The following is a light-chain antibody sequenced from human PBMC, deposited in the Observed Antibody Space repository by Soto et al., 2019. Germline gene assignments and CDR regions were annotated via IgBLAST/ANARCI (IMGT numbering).Light chain of an antibody. CDR3: QQYSTYWT. V-gene: IGKV1-5*03. CDR1: QSISYW. CDR2: KAS. J-gene: IGKJ1*01. Sequence: EIEMLQAPPTLSTSDRDRVTITCRASQSISYWLAWYQQKPGKAPNLLIYKASNLESGVPSRFNGSGSGTDFTLTISSLQPDDFASYYCQQYSTYWTFGQGTKVDI.